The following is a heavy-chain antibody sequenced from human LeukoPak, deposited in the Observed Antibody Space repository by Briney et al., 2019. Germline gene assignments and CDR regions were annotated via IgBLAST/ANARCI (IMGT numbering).Heavy chain of an antibody. CDR2: INPNSGGT. J-gene: IGHJ3*02. D-gene: IGHD6-13*01. CDR3: ARGGKAAAGTVYAFDI. V-gene: IGHV1-2*02. CDR1: GYTFTGYY. Sequence: ASVKVSCKASGYTFTGYYMHWVRQAPGQGLEWTGWINPNSGGTNYAQKFQGRVTMTRDTSISTAYMELSRLRSDDTAVYYCARGGKAAAGTVYAFDIWGQGTMVTVSS.